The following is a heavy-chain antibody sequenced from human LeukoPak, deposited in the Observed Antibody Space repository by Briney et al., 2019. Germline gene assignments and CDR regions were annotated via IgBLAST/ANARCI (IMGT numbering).Heavy chain of an antibody. D-gene: IGHD6-19*01. V-gene: IGHV2-70*11. CDR2: TDWDDDK. Sequence: ESVPTLLKPTQTLTLTCTFSGFSLSTSGMCVSWIRQPPGKALEWLARTDWDDDKYYSTSLKSRLTISKDTSKNQVVLTMTDMDPVDTATYYCAQTSKGEYSSGWSGFDYWGQGTLVTVSS. CDR3: AQTSKGEYSSGWSGFDY. CDR1: GFSLSTSGMC. J-gene: IGHJ4*02.